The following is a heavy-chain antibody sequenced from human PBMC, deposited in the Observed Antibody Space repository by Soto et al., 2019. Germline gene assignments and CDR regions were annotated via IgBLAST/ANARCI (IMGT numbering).Heavy chain of an antibody. CDR3: ARGYYYGSGRPTPGGMDV. J-gene: IGHJ6*02. Sequence: QVHLVQSGAEVKKPGASVKVSCKASGYTFTNYDINWVRQAPGQGLEWMGWISTYTGNTNYAQMLQGRVTMTTDTXTXTXFMELRSLRSDDTAVYYCARGYYYGSGRPTPGGMDVWGQGTTVTVSS. CDR1: GYTFTNYD. V-gene: IGHV1-18*01. D-gene: IGHD3-10*01. CDR2: ISTYTGNT.